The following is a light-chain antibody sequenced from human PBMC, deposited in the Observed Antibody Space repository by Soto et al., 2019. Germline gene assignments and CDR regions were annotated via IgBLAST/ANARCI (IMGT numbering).Light chain of an antibody. V-gene: IGKV1-9*01. CDR2: GAS. J-gene: IGKJ2*01. CDR3: QQLNSNWYA. Sequence: DIQLTQSPSFLSASVGDRVTITCRASQGISTYLAWYLQRPGKAPKLLIYGASTLESGVPSRFSGSGSGTEVALTISSLQHEDFVTYYCQQLNSNWYAFGQGTKLEIK. CDR1: QGISTY.